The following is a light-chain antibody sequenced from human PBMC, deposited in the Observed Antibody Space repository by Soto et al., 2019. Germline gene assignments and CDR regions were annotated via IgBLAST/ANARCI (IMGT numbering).Light chain of an antibody. J-gene: IGKJ4*01. V-gene: IGKV1-5*03. CDR1: QSISNW. Sequence: DLQMTQSPSTLSASVGDRVTITCRASQSISNWLAWYQQKPGKAPKLLFYKASSLESGVPTMFSGSGSGTEFTLTISSLQPDDFANYYCQQYKSYFLTFGGGNQVEIK. CDR2: KAS. CDR3: QQYKSYFLT.